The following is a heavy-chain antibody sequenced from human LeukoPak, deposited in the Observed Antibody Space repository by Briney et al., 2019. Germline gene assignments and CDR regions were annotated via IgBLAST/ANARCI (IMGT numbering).Heavy chain of an antibody. V-gene: IGHV1-18*04. D-gene: IGHD1-14*01. J-gene: IGHJ4*02. CDR1: GYTFTGYF. CDR2: ISAYNGNT. Sequence: PSLKVSCKASGYTFTGYFIHWVRQTPGQGLEWMGWISAYNGNTNYAQKLQGRVTMTTDTSTSTAYMELRSLRSDDTAVYYCARFFTTRRFDDYWGQGTLVTVSS. CDR3: ARFFTTRRFDDY.